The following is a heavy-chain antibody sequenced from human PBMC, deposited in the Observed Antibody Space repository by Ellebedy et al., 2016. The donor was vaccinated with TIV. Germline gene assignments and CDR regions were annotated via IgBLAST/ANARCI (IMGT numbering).Heavy chain of an antibody. CDR1: GFTFRSYS. V-gene: IGHV3-48*02. CDR2: ISSSGSPI. J-gene: IGHJ4*02. Sequence: GGSLRLSCAVSGFTFRSYSMNWVRQTPGKGLEWVAYISSSGSPIHYADSVKGRFSISRDNAENSLYLQMNSLRDEDTTVYYCARDENYGAEVIDYWGQAEVIDYWGQGTLVTVSS. CDR3: ARDENYGAEVIDYWGQAEVIDY. D-gene: IGHD4-17*01.